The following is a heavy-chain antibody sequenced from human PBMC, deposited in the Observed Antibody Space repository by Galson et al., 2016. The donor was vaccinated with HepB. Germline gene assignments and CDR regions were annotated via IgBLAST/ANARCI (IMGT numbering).Heavy chain of an antibody. V-gene: IGHV4-59*12. D-gene: IGHD5-12*01. J-gene: IGHJ4*02. CDR3: ARQYRGGPSDY. CDR2: VYDSGST. CDR1: GGSISRYY. Sequence: ETLSLTCTVSGGSISRYYWSWIRQASGKGLEWIGYVYDSGSTEYNPSLKSRVTISVDTSNNHFSLRLTSVTAADTALYYCARQYRGGPSDYWGQGTLVTVSS.